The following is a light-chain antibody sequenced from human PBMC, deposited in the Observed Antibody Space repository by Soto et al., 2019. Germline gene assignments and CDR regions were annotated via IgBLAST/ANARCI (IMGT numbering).Light chain of an antibody. V-gene: IGKV2-30*02. J-gene: IGKJ1*01. CDR3: MHGTQPPNT. CDR2: RVT. Sequence: DAVLSQTPVPLPVTLGQPASISCRSTQMLVHSDRNTYANLLHQPAHQSPRRLLYRVTNRDSVVPDKFSGSASGTNSSLKSSLVDEDDVGVYCYMHGTQPPNTFGQGTMVEIK. CDR1: QMLVHSDRNTY.